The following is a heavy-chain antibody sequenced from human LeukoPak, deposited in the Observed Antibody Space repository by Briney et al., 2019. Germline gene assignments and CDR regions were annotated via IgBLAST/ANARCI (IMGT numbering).Heavy chain of an antibody. J-gene: IGHJ4*02. CDR3: ARFRSGWYMDY. Sequence: GRSLRLSCAASGFTFSSYGMPWVRQAPGKGLEWVAVIWNDGSKSNYPDSVKGRFTISRDDSKNTLFLQMSSLRVEDTAVYYCARFRSGWYMDYWGQGTLVTVSS. CDR1: GFTFSSYG. V-gene: IGHV3-33*01. D-gene: IGHD6-19*01. CDR2: IWNDGSKS.